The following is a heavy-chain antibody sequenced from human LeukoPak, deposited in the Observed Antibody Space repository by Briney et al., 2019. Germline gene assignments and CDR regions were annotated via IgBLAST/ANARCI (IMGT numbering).Heavy chain of an antibody. J-gene: IGHJ3*02. CDR3: AKDVLWLVHFPDAFDI. CDR1: GFTFSDYY. CDR2: ISSSGSTI. Sequence: KPGGSLRLSCAASGFTFSDYYMSWIRQAPGKGLEWVSYISSSGSTIYYADSVKGRFTISRDNSKNTLYLQMNSLRAEDTAVYYCAKDVLWLVHFPDAFDIWGQGTMVTVSS. D-gene: IGHD6-19*01. V-gene: IGHV3-11*01.